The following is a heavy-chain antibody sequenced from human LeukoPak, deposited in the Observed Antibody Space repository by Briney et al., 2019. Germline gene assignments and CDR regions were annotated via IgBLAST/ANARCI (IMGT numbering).Heavy chain of an antibody. D-gene: IGHD1-26*01. V-gene: IGHV4-59*01. Sequence: SETLSLTCTVSGVSISSYYRSWIRQPPGKGLEWIGDIYYSGSTNYNPSLESRVTTSVGESKNKFSLQLSYVTAADTTAYYCGRVGGGSYRNLFYYYYGMDVWGQGTTVTVS. CDR2: IYYSGST. CDR1: GVSISSYY. J-gene: IGHJ6*02. CDR3: GRVGGGSYRNLFYYYYGMDV.